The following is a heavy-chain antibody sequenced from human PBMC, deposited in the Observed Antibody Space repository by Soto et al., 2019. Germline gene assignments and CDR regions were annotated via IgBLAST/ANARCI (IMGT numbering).Heavy chain of an antibody. Sequence: SGPTLVNPTPTLTLTCTFSGFSLSTSGMCVSWIRQPPGKALEWLALIDWDDDKYYSTSLKTRLTISKDTSKNQVVLTMTNMDPVDTATYYCARFPVRAVAGTPLTYGMDVWGQGTTVTVSS. J-gene: IGHJ6*02. CDR3: ARFPVRAVAGTPLTYGMDV. CDR2: IDWDDDK. D-gene: IGHD6-19*01. CDR1: GFSLSTSGMC. V-gene: IGHV2-70*01.